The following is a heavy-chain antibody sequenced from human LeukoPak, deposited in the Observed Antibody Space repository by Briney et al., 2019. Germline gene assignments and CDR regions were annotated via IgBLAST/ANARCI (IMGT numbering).Heavy chain of an antibody. J-gene: IGHJ4*02. Sequence: GGSLRLSCAASGFTFSSYSMNWVRQAPGKGLEWVSYISSSSSTIYYADSVKGRFTISRDNAKNSLYLQMNSLRAEDTAVYYCARDSRPSYDFWSGYPQAHIDYWGQGTLVTVSS. CDR1: GFTFSSYS. CDR2: ISSSSSTI. D-gene: IGHD3-3*01. CDR3: ARDSRPSYDFWSGYPQAHIDY. V-gene: IGHV3-48*01.